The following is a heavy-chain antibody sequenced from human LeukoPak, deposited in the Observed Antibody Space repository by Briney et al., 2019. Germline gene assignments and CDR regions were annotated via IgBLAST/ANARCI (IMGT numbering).Heavy chain of an antibody. CDR2: IKKDGSEE. CDR1: GFTFRTYW. CDR3: ARDEIETYYYGLGRNYYFGH. D-gene: IGHD3-10*01. Sequence: GGSLRLSCAASGFTFRTYWMTWVRQAPGKGLEWVANIKKDGSEEYYVDSVKGRFTISRGNAKNSLYLQMNSLRAEDTAVYYCARDEIETYYYGLGRNYYFGHWGQGTLVTVSS. J-gene: IGHJ4*02. V-gene: IGHV3-7*01.